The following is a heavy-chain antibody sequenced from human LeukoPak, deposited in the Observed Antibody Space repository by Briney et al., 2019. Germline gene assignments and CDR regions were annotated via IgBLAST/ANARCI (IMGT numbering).Heavy chain of an antibody. CDR3: ARVMTAITNWFDP. D-gene: IGHD2-21*02. CDR1: GFTVSSNY. Sequence: PGGSLRLSCAASGFTVSSNYVSWVRQAPGKGLEWVSSIYRDGSTYYADSVKGRFTISRDNSKNTLILQMNNLRVEDTAVYYCARVMTAITNWFDPWGQGTLVTVSS. CDR2: IYRDGST. J-gene: IGHJ5*02. V-gene: IGHV3-66*01.